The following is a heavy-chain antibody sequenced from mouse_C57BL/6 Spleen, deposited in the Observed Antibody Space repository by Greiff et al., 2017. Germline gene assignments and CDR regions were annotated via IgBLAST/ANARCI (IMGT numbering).Heavy chain of an antibody. D-gene: IGHD2-4*01. CDR1: GYTFTSYW. J-gene: IGHJ3*01. V-gene: IGHV1-55*01. CDR3: ARWGLRRGSFAY. Sequence: QVQLKQSGAELVKPGASVKLSCKASGYTFTSYWITWVKQRPGQGLEWIGDIYPGSGSTNYNEKFKSKATLTVDTSSSTAYMQLSSLTSEVAAVYYCARWGLRRGSFAYWGQGTLVTVSA. CDR2: IYPGSGST.